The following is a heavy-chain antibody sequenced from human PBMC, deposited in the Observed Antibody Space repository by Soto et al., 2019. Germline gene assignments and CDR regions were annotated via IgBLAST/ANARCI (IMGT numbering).Heavy chain of an antibody. J-gene: IGHJ4*02. V-gene: IGHV4-34*01. D-gene: IGHD5-18*01. Sequence: PSETLSLTCAVYGGSFSCYYWSWIRQPPGKGLEWIGEINHSGSTNYNPSLKSRVTISVDTSKNQFSLKLSSVTAADTAVYYCARGWGTAYYDYWGQGTLVTVSS. CDR2: INHSGST. CDR1: GGSFSCYY. CDR3: ARGWGTAYYDY.